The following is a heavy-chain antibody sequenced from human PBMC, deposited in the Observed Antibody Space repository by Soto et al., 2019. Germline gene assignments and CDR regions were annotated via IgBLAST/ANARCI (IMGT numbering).Heavy chain of an antibody. J-gene: IGHJ4*02. CDR2: IIPIFGTA. D-gene: IGHD1-1*01. V-gene: IGHV1-69*01. Sequence: QVQLVQSGAEVKKPGSSVKVSCKASGGTFSSYAISWVRQAPGQGLEWMGGIIPIFGTANYAQKFQGRVTITADESTSTAYMELNSLRSEDTAVYYCASNDIKKARGRLPQDYWGQGTLVTVSS. CDR3: ASNDIKKARGRLPQDY. CDR1: GGTFSSYA.